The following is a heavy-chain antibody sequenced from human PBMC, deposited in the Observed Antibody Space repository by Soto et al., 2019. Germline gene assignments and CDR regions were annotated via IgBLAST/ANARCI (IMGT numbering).Heavy chain of an antibody. CDR1: GYTFTSYG. V-gene: IGHV1-18*01. D-gene: IGHD3-22*01. J-gene: IGHJ6*02. CDR3: ARGGFYDSSGARNYCYYGMNV. Sequence: QVQLVQSGAEVKKPGASVKVSCKASGYTFTSYGINWVRQAPGQGLEWLGWISAYDGYTNYAQILQGRVSMTTDTSTKTAYMELRSLRSDDTAMYYCARGGFYDSSGARNYCYYGMNVWGQGTTVTVSS. CDR2: ISAYDGYT.